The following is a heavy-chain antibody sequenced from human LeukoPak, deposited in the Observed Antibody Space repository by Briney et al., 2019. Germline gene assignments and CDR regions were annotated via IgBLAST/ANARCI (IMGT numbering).Heavy chain of an antibody. CDR2: IIPIIEIE. Sequence: SVKVSCKASGGTFSSYGFSWVRQAPGQGLEWMGRIIPIIEIENYAQKFQGRVTITADKSTSTVFMELSNLRSEDTAVYYCARVAGGDFSSAFDIWGQGTMVTVSS. J-gene: IGHJ3*02. V-gene: IGHV1-69*04. CDR3: ARVAGGDFSSAFDI. CDR1: GGTFSSYG. D-gene: IGHD3-16*01.